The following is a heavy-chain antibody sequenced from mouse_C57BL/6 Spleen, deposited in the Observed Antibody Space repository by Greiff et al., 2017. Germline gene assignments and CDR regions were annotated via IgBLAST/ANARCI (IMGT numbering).Heavy chain of an antibody. CDR3: ARHWTTGVAHYYAMDY. CDR2: FYPGSGSI. CDR1: GYTFTEYT. Sequence: QVHVKQSGAELVKPGASVKLSCKASGYTFTEYTIHWVKQRSGQGLEWIGWFYPGSGSIKYNEKFKDKATLTADQSSSTVYMALSRLTAEDVAVYYCARHWTTGVAHYYAMDYGGQGTSVTVSS. J-gene: IGHJ4*01. D-gene: IGHD1-1*01. V-gene: IGHV1-62-2*01.